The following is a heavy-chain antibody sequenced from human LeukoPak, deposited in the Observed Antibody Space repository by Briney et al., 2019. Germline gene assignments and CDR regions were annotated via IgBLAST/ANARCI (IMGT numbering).Heavy chain of an antibody. J-gene: IGHJ3*02. CDR1: GGSISSYY. Sequence: PSETLTLTCTVSGGSISSYYWSWIRQPPGKGLEWIGYIYYSGSTNYNPSLKSRVTISVDTSKNQFSLELSSVTAADTAVYYCARVLPSYYDSSGYRDDAFDIWGQGTMVTVSS. CDR3: ARVLPSYYDSSGYRDDAFDI. D-gene: IGHD3-22*01. V-gene: IGHV4-59*01. CDR2: IYYSGST.